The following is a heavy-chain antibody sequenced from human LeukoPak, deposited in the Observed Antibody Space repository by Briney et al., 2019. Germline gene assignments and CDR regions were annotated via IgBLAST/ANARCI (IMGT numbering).Heavy chain of an antibody. V-gene: IGHV1-69*05. CDR1: GGTFSSYA. D-gene: IGHD2-2*01. CDR3: ARDLGLNQLLSHHFYYYYYYMDV. J-gene: IGHJ6*03. CDR2: IIPIFGTA. Sequence: SVKVSCKASGGTFSSYAISWVRQAPGQGLEWMGGIIPIFGTANYAQKFQGRVTITTDESTSTAYMELSSLRSEDTAVYYCARDLGLNQLLSHHFYYYYYYMDVWGKGTTVTVYS.